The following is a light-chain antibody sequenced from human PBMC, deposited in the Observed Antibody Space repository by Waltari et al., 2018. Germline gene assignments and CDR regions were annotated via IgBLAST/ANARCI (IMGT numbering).Light chain of an antibody. CDR2: DVN. CDR3: CSYAGSSTFV. CDR1: SSDVGSYTL. Sequence: QSALTQPATVSGSPTQSITISRTGTSSDVGSYTLASWYQQHPGRAPKLMIFDVNKRPSGISNRFSGSKSGNTASLTISGLQAEDEADYYCCSYAGSSTFVFGGGTKLTVL. J-gene: IGLJ2*01. V-gene: IGLV2-23*02.